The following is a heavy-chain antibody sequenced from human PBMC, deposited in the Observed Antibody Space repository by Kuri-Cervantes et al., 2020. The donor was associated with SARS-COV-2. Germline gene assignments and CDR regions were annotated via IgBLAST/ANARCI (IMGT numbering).Heavy chain of an antibody. CDR3: AKPIVVPARPHYYYYYMDV. CDR1: GFSFSNFG. CDR2: IRYDGSNK. V-gene: IGHV3-30*02. D-gene: IGHD2-2*01. J-gene: IGHJ6*03. Sequence: GGSLRLSCAASGFSFSNFGMHWVRQAPGKGLEWVAFIRYDGSNKYYADSVKGRFTISRDNSKNTLYLQMNSLRAEDTAVYYCAKPIVVPARPHYYYYYMDVWGKGTTVTVSS.